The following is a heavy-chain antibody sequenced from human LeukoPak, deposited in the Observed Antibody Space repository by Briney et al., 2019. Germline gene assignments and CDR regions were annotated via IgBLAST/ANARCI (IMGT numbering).Heavy chain of an antibody. CDR2: ISSSGSTI. D-gene: IGHD6-19*01. J-gene: IGHJ5*02. Sequence: GGSLRLSCAASGFTFSSYEMNWVRQAPGKGLEWVSYISSSGSTIYYADSVKGRFTISRDNAKNSLYLQMNSLRAEDTAVYYCARDRPVYSSGWYGNWFDPWGQGTLVTVSS. CDR1: GFTFSSYE. V-gene: IGHV3-48*03. CDR3: ARDRPVYSSGWYGNWFDP.